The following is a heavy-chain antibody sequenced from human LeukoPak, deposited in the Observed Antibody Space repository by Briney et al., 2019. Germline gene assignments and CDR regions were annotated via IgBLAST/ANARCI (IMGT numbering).Heavy chain of an antibody. J-gene: IGHJ6*03. D-gene: IGHD3-10*01. CDR1: GDSISSGSYY. Sequence: SETLSLTCTVSGDSISSGSYYWSWIRQPAGKGREWIGRIYGSGRTNYNLSLKSRVTISVDTSKNQFSLNLISVTAADTAVYYCARPVRKRGYYYMDVWGKGTTVTVSS. CDR3: ARPVRKRGYYYMDV. V-gene: IGHV4-61*02. CDR2: IYGSGRT.